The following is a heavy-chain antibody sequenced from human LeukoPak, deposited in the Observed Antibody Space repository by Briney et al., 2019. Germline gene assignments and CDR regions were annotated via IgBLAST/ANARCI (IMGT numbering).Heavy chain of an antibody. V-gene: IGHV1-69*13. D-gene: IGHD6-13*01. J-gene: IGHJ4*02. CDR1: GGTFSSYA. Sequence: SVKVSCKASGGTFSSYAISWVRQAPGQGLEWMGGIIPIFGTANYAQKFQGRVTITADESTSTAYMELSSLRSEDTAVYYCARGNSSSWYYGGYYFDYWGQGTLVTVSS. CDR2: IIPIFGTA. CDR3: ARGNSSSWYYGGYYFDY.